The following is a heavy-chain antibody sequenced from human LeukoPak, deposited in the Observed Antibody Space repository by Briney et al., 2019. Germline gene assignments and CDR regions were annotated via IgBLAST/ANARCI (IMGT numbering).Heavy chain of an antibody. D-gene: IGHD3-16*01. Sequence: ASVKVSCKASGDTFSRYAISWVRQAPGQGLEWMGGIIPVLSTANYAQKFQDRVTITADESTSTTYMELSSLKSGDTAVYYCATTGGDIYYYYMDVWGKGTTVTISS. CDR2: IIPVLSTA. J-gene: IGHJ6*03. CDR1: GDTFSRYA. V-gene: IGHV1-69*13. CDR3: ATTGGDIYYYYMDV.